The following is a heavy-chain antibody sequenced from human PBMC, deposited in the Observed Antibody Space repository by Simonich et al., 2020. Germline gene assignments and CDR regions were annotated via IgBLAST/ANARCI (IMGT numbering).Heavy chain of an antibody. Sequence: EVQLVESGGGLVQPGGSLRLSCAASGFTFSSYWMSWVHQAPGKGLEWVANKKQDGSEKYDVDSVKGRFTISRDNAKNSLYLQMNSLRAEDTAVYYCARDREVYGSGSYYNYWGQGTLVTVSS. CDR1: GFTFSSYW. V-gene: IGHV3-7*01. CDR3: ARDREVYGSGSYYNY. D-gene: IGHD3-10*01. CDR2: KKQDGSEK. J-gene: IGHJ4*02.